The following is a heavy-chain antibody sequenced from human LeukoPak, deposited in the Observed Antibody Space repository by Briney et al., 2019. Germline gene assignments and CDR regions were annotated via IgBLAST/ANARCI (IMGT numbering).Heavy chain of an antibody. CDR3: ARVNTNWFDP. Sequence: SETLSLTCTVSGGSISSSTYFWGWIRQPPGKGLEWIGTIYYSGSTYYNPSLKSRVTISVDSSKNQFSLRLSSVTAADTAVYYCARVNTNWFDPWGQGTLVTVSS. J-gene: IGHJ5*02. V-gene: IGHV4-39*07. CDR1: GGSISSSTYF. D-gene: IGHD2/OR15-2a*01. CDR2: IYYSGST.